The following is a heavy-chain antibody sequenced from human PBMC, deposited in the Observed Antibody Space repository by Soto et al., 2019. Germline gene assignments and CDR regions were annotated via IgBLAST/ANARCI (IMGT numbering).Heavy chain of an antibody. CDR3: AIGPTGLAARYYYNYYAKDV. CDR2: IYYSGST. V-gene: IGHV4-61*01. D-gene: IGHD6-6*01. CDR1: GGSVSSGSYY. J-gene: IGHJ6*02. Sequence: PSETLSLTCTVSGGSVSSGSYYWSWIRQPPGKGLEWIGYIYYSGSTNYNPSLKSRVTISVDTSKNQFSLKLSSVTAADTAVYFFAIGPTGLAARYYYNYYAKDVWGQGTTVT.